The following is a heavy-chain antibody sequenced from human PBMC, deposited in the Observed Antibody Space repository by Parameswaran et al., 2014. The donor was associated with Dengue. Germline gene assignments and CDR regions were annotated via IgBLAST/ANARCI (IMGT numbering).Heavy chain of an antibody. D-gene: IGHD3-10*01. J-gene: IGHJ4*02. V-gene: IGHV3-23*01. Sequence: VRQMPGKGLEWVSAISGSGGSTYYADSVKGRFTISRDNSKNTLYLQMNSLRAEDTAVYYCAKDNGDLWFGELLSAYFDYWGQGTLVTVSS. CDR3: AKDNGDLWFGELLSAYFDY. CDR2: ISGSGGST.